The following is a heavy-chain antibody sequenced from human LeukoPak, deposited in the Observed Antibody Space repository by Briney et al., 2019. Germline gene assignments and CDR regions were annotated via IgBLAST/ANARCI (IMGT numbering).Heavy chain of an antibody. V-gene: IGHV3-30*18. D-gene: IGHD6-19*01. CDR1: GFTFSSYG. Sequence: GRSLRLSCADSGFTFSSYGMHWVRQAPGKGLEWVAVISYDGSNKYYADSVKGRFTISRDNSKNTLYLQMNSLRAEDTAVYYCAKSAEQWLVLYYFDYRGQGTLVTVSS. CDR3: AKSAEQWLVLYYFDY. J-gene: IGHJ4*02. CDR2: ISYDGSNK.